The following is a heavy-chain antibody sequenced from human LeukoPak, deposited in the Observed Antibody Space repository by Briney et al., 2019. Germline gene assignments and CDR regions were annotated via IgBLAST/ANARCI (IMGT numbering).Heavy chain of an antibody. CDR3: ARAGGSSSYLDAFDI. J-gene: IGHJ3*02. D-gene: IGHD6-6*01. CDR1: GFTFSSYS. CDR2: ISSSSSYI. Sequence: GGSLRLSCAASGFTFSSYSMNWVRQAPGKGLEWVSSISSSSSYIYYADSVKGRFTISRDNAKNSLYLQMNSLRAEDTAVYYCARAGGSSSYLDAFDIWGQGTMVTVSS. V-gene: IGHV3-21*01.